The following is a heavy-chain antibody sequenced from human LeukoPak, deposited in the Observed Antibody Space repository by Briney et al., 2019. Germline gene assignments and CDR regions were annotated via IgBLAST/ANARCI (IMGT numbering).Heavy chain of an antibody. CDR1: GFTVSSNY. V-gene: IGHV3-66*01. CDR2: IYSGGST. Sequence: GGSLRLSCAASGFTVSSNYMSWVRQAPGKGLEWVSVIYSGGSTYYADSVKGRFTIPRDNSKNSLYLQMTSLRAEDTAVYYCARGARWSYGSYDYWGQGTLSPSPQ. D-gene: IGHD5-18*01. J-gene: IGHJ4*02. CDR3: ARGARWSYGSYDY.